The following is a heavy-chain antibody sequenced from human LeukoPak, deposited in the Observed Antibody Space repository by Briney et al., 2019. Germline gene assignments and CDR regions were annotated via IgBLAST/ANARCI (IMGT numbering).Heavy chain of an antibody. D-gene: IGHD3-10*01. J-gene: IGHJ6*03. CDR1: GGSISSYY. V-gene: IGHV4-59*01. CDR3: ARVGLRSAYYYYYYMDV. Sequence: PSETLSLTCTVSGGSISSYYWSWIRQPPGKGLEWIGYMYYSGSTNYNPSLKSRVTISVDMSKNQVSLKLSSVTAADTAVYYCARVGLRSAYYYYYYMDVWGKGTTVTVSS. CDR2: MYYSGST.